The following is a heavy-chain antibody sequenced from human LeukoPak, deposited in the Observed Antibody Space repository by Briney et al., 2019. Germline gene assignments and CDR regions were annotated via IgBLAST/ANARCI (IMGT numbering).Heavy chain of an antibody. CDR2: MHNSGTP. D-gene: IGHD6-13*01. V-gene: IGHV4-61*08. Sequence: SETLSLTCTVSGGSVSSGGHYWSWIRQPPGKGPEWLGYMHNSGTPNYNPSLKSRVTMSADTSKNQFSLNLSSVTAADTAVYYCVRVPAAGTGPDSWGQGILVSVSS. CDR3: VRVPAAGTGPDS. CDR1: GGSVSSGGHY. J-gene: IGHJ4*02.